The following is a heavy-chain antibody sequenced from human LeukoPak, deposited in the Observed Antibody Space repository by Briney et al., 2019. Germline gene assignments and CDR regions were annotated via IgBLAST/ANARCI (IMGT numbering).Heavy chain of an antibody. J-gene: IGHJ3*02. D-gene: IGHD3-22*01. Sequence: GGSLRLSCAASGFTFSNYGMHWVRQVPGKGLEWVAAIWFDGIRKYYADSVRGRLTISRDNSKNTLYLQMNSLRAEDTAVYYCARDLEDSSPFGAFDMWGQGTMVTVSS. CDR1: GFTFSNYG. CDR3: ARDLEDSSPFGAFDM. CDR2: IWFDGIRK. V-gene: IGHV3-33*01.